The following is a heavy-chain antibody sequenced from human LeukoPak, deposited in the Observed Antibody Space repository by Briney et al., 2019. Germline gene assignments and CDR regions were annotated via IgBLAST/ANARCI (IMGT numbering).Heavy chain of an antibody. CDR1: GFTFSSYA. D-gene: IGHD2-8*02. V-gene: IGHV3-30*04. CDR2: ISYDGSNK. J-gene: IGHJ4*02. CDR3: TTGPTPLLDMLLGPAAQTDY. Sequence: GRSLRLSCAASGFTFSSYAMHWVRQAPGKGLEWVAVISYDGSNKYYADSVKGRFTISRDNSKNTLYLQMTSLKTEDTAVYHCTTGPTPLLDMLLGPAAQTDYWGQGTLVTVSS.